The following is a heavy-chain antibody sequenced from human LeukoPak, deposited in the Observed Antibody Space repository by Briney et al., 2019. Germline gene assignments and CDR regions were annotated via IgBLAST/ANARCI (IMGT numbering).Heavy chain of an antibody. V-gene: IGHV4-34*01. D-gene: IGHD3-16*02. CDR1: GGSFSGYY. J-gene: IGHJ4*02. Sequence: KSSETLSLTCAVYGGSFSGYYWSWIRQPPGKGLEWIGEINHSGSTYYNPSLKSRVTISVDTSKNQFSLKLSSVTAADTAVYYCASQGYDYVWGSYRYTPLDYWGQGTLVTVSS. CDR3: ASQGYDYVWGSYRYTPLDY. CDR2: INHSGST.